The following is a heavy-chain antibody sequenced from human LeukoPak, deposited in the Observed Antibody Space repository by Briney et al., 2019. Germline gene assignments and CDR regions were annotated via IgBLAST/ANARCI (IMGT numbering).Heavy chain of an antibody. Sequence: PSETLSLTCTVSGGSISSHYWSWIRQPLGKGLEWIGYIYYSGSTNYNPSLKSRVTISVDTSKNQFSLKLSSVTAADTAVYYCAREGVGATGSFDYWGQGTLVTVSS. J-gene: IGHJ4*02. CDR1: GGSISSHY. CDR2: IYYSGST. V-gene: IGHV4-59*11. D-gene: IGHD1-26*01. CDR3: AREGVGATGSFDY.